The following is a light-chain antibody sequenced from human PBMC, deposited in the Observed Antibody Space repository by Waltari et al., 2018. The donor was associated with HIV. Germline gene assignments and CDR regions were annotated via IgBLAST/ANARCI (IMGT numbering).Light chain of an antibody. V-gene: IGLV2-14*03. Sequence: QSALRQPASVSGSPAQSVSISCTGPTIPYTSVSWYQQHPGTAPNLMIFEDTSRPSGVSNRFAGSKSGNTASLTISGLQVEDEADYYCSSYTTSGSVLFGGGTNLTVL. CDR3: SSYTTSGSVL. CDR1: TIPYTS. J-gene: IGLJ2*01. CDR2: EDT.